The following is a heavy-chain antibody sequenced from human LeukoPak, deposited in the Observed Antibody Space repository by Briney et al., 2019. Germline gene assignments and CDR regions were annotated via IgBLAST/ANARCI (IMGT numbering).Heavy chain of an antibody. CDR1: GYTFTSYY. CDR3: ARDYSSPFVPGDY. J-gene: IGHJ4*02. CDR2: INPNSGGT. V-gene: IGHV1-2*02. Sequence: ASVKVSCKASGYTFTSYYMHWVRQAPGQGLEWMGWINPNSGGTNYAQKFQGRVTMTRDTSISTAYMELSRLRSDDTAVYYCARDYSSPFVPGDYWGQGTLVTVSS. D-gene: IGHD6-13*01.